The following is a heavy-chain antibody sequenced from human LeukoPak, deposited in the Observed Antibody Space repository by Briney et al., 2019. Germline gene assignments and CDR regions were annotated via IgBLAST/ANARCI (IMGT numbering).Heavy chain of an antibody. CDR2: FDPEDGET. V-gene: IGHV1-24*01. D-gene: IGHD3-10*01. CDR1: GYTLTELS. Sequence: ASVKVSCKVSGYTLTELSMHWVRQAPGKGLEWMGGFDPEDGETIYAQEFQGRVTMTEDTSTDTAYMELSSLRSEDTAVYYCATSRLVRGVIILGFDYWGQGTLVTVSS. CDR3: ATSRLVRGVIILGFDY. J-gene: IGHJ4*02.